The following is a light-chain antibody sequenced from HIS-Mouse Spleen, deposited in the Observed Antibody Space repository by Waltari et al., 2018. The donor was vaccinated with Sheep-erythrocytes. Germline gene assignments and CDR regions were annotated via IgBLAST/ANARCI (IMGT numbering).Light chain of an antibody. CDR3: CSYAGSYTYV. J-gene: IGLJ1*01. CDR1: SSDVGGYNY. V-gene: IGLV2-11*01. CDR2: DVS. Sequence: QSALTQPRSVSGSPGQSVTISCTGTSSDVGGYNYVSWYQQHPGKAPKLMIYDVSTRPSRVPDRCSGSKSGNTASLTISGLQAEDEADYYCCSYAGSYTYVFGTGTKVTVL.